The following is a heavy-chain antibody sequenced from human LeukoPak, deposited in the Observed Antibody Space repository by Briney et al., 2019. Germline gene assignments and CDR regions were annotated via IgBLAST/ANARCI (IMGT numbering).Heavy chain of an antibody. CDR3: TKGPWDLPHAFDI. J-gene: IGHJ3*02. CDR1: GFTLSSCA. CDR2: ISGSGVTT. Sequence: GGSLRLSCTASGFTLSSCAMSWVRQAPGKGLECVSAISGSGVTTRYADSVRGRFTISRDSSKNTLYLQMNSLRAEDTAIYYCTKGPWDLPHAFDIWGLGTMVTVSS. V-gene: IGHV3-23*01. D-gene: IGHD1-26*01.